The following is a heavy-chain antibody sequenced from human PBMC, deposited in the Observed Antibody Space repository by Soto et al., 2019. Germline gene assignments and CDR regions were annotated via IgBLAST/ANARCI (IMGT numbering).Heavy chain of an antibody. CDR1: VGSIGTSNW. D-gene: IGHD3-22*01. J-gene: IGHJ4*02. CDR2: IYHSGST. Sequence: PSETLALTLAVSVGSIGTSNWRSWGSQPPGKGLEVIGEIYHSGSTNYNPSLKSRVTISVDTSKNQFSLKLSSVTAADTAVYYCARGSYYYDSSGYYHYWGQG. CDR3: ARGSYYYDSSGYYHY. V-gene: IGHV4-4*02.